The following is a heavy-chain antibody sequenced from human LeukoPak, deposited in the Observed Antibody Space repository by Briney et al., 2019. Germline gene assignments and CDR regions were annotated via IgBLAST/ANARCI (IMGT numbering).Heavy chain of an antibody. CDR2: VSHDGNTK. Sequence: GGSLRLSCAASGFTFSTHAMHWVRQAPGKGLEWVAVVSHDGNTKYYTDSVKGRFTISRDNSKNTLYRQMNGLRTDDTAVYYCARAIVGTENFDYWGQGTLVTVSS. CDR1: GFTFSTHA. J-gene: IGHJ4*02. V-gene: IGHV3-30*10. CDR3: ARAIVGTENFDY. D-gene: IGHD5-12*01.